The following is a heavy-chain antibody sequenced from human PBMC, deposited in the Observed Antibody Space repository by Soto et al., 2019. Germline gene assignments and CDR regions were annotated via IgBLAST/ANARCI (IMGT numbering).Heavy chain of an antibody. Sequence: QVQLVQSGAEVKKPGSSVKVSCKASGGTFSSYAISWVRQSPGQGLEWMGGIIPIFGTANYAQKFQGRVTITADESTSADYMELSRVRSEDTAVYYCVGDVIPRYPSGMDVWGQGTTVTVSS. D-gene: IGHD2-2*02. V-gene: IGHV1-69*01. J-gene: IGHJ6*02. CDR1: GGTFSSYA. CDR2: IIPIFGTA. CDR3: VGDVIPRYPSGMDV.